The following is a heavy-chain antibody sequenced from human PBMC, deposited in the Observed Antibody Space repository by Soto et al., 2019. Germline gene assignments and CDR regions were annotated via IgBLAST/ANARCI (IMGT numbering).Heavy chain of an antibody. CDR2: IYYSGST. V-gene: IGHV4-59*08. CDR1: GGTISSYY. Sequence: SETLSLTCTVSGGTISSYYWSWIRQPPGKGLEWIGYIYYSGSTNYNPSLKSRVTISVDTSKNQFSLKLGSVTAADTAVYYCARHSGYCSGGSCHRRGWFDPWGQGTLVTVSS. CDR3: ARHSGYCSGGSCHRRGWFDP. J-gene: IGHJ5*02. D-gene: IGHD2-15*01.